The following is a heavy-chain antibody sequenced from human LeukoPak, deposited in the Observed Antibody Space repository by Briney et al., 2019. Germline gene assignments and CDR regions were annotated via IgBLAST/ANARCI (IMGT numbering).Heavy chain of an antibody. Sequence: GGSLRLSCAASGFTFSSYGMHWVRQAPGKGLEWVSRINHDGSSTNYADSVKGRFTISRDNAKNTLYLQMNSLRAEDTAVYYCVRDWGYDSSGYWQKYFDTWGQGTLVTVSS. D-gene: IGHD3-22*01. J-gene: IGHJ4*02. V-gene: IGHV3-74*01. CDR1: GFTFSSYG. CDR2: INHDGSST. CDR3: VRDWGYDSSGYWQKYFDT.